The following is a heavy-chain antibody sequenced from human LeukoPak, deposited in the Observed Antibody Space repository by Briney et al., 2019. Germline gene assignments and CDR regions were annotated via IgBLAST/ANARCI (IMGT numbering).Heavy chain of an antibody. CDR3: VSRTAAPGDNWFDP. V-gene: IGHV4-34*01. CDR1: GGSFSGYY. D-gene: IGHD6-13*01. CDR2: INHSGST. Sequence: SETLSLTCAVYGGSFSGYYWSWIRQPPGKGLEWIGEINHSGSTNYNPSLKSRVTISVDTSKNQFSLKLSSVTAADTAVYYCVSRTAAPGDNWFDPWAQGTLVTVSS. J-gene: IGHJ5*02.